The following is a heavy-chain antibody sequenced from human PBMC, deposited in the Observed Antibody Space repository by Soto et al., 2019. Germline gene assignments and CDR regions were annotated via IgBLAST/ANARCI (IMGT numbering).Heavy chain of an antibody. CDR1: GFTFSNYW. V-gene: IGHV3-74*02. CDR3: ARGDCVGGSCYSLAGSFYYYMDA. CDR2: INSDGSVS. Sequence: EVQLVESGGGLVQPGGSLRLSCAASGFTFSNYWMCWVRQAPGKGLEWVSRINSDGSVSSYADSVKGRLTISRDNVKNTLYLQMDSLRAEDTAVYYCARGDCVGGSCYSLAGSFYYYMDAWGKGTTVTVFS. J-gene: IGHJ6*03. D-gene: IGHD2-15*01.